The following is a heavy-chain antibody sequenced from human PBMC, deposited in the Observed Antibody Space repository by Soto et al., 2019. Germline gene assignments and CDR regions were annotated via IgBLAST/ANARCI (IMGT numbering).Heavy chain of an antibody. D-gene: IGHD3-10*01. CDR2: ISGSGSSV. Sequence: PGGSLRVSCASSVFTFSHYVLSWVRQAPGMGLEWVSSISGSGSSVYVADSVRGRFIMSRDLSTNTVSLQMSSLRVEDTAIYYCAKVRASYLSASYFHYGLDVWGQGTPVTVSS. CDR3: AKVRASYLSASYFHYGLDV. J-gene: IGHJ6*01. CDR1: VFTFSHYV. V-gene: IGHV3-23*01.